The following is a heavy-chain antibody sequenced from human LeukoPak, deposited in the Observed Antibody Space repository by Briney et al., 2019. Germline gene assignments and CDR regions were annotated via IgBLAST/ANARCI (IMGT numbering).Heavy chain of an antibody. D-gene: IGHD4-17*01. J-gene: IGHJ4*02. V-gene: IGHV2-5*01. Sequence: SGPTLVKPTQTLTLTCTFSGFSLSTHAVGVAWIRQPPGKALEWIALIYGNDEKRYSPSLRSRLTITKDTSKNQVVLTMTNMNPVDTATYYCAHDVPGDYGFDYWGQGTLVTVSS. CDR1: GFSLSTHAVG. CDR2: IYGNDEK. CDR3: AHDVPGDYGFDY.